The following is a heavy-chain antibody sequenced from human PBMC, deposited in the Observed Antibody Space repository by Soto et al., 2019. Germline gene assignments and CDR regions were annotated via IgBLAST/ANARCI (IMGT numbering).Heavy chain of an antibody. V-gene: IGHV4-30-2*01. CDR2: ISHSGST. D-gene: IGHD6-13*01. Sequence: SETLSLTCSVSGGSITRGPSSWSWFRQPPGKGLEGIAYISHSGSTYYNPSLKGRVTVSVDRSKNQFFLKLDSVSAADTAIYYCVRESAPSGPNYFDTWGPGTLVTVSS. J-gene: IGHJ5*02. CDR3: VRESAPSGPNYFDT. CDR1: GGSITRGPSS.